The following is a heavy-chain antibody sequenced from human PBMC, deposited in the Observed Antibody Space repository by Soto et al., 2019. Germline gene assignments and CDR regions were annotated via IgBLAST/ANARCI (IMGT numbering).Heavy chain of an antibody. V-gene: IGHV3-30-3*01. CDR1: GCTCGGYA. CDR3: ARGDREDIAVVVGVRPGEYGVDV. CDR2: ISYDGSNK. J-gene: IGHJ6*02. Sequence: VGSLRLSCAASGCTCGGYARRWVRQAPGKGLECMAVISYDGSNKFYRDSVKGRFTISRDNSKNTLYLQINSLRYEDTAVYYCARGDREDIAVVVGVRPGEYGVDVWGQGTTVTVSS. D-gene: IGHD2-15*01.